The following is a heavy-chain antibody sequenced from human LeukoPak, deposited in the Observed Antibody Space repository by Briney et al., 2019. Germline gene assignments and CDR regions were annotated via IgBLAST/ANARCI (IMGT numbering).Heavy chain of an antibody. V-gene: IGHV3-23*01. CDR1: GFTFSSYA. D-gene: IGHD3-22*01. CDR2: ISGSGGST. J-gene: IGHJ5*02. CDR3: AKDLGNYDSSGYYDP. Sequence: PGGSLRLSCAASGFTFSSYAMSWVRQAPGKGLEWVSAISGSGGSTYYADSVKGRFTISRDNSKNTLYLQMNSLRAEDTAVYYCAKDLGNYDSSGYYDPWGQGTLVTVSS.